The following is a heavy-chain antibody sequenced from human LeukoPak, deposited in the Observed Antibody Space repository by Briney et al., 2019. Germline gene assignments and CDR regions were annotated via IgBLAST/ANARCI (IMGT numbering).Heavy chain of an antibody. V-gene: IGHV3-7*05. CDR3: ARITTRYFDY. D-gene: IGHD1-1*01. CDR2: INQDGSDK. J-gene: IGHJ4*02. CDR1: GFTFSNYW. Sequence: GGSLRLSCAASGFTFSNYWMSWVRQAPGKGLEWVGNINQDGSDKNYVNSVKGRITISRDNAKNSLFLQMDSLSAEDTAVYYCARITTRYFDYWGQGTLVTVSS.